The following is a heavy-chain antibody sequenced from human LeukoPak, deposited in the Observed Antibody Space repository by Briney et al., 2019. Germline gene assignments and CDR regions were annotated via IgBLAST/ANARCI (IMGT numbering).Heavy chain of an antibody. Sequence: ASVKVSCKASGYTFTNYYIHWVRQAPGQGLEWMGIINPSGGTTYYAQKFQGRVTITADESTSTAYMELSSLRSEDTAVYYCARVGGSSSGPRYYFDYWGQGTLVTVSS. D-gene: IGHD6-13*01. V-gene: IGHV1-46*01. CDR1: GYTFTNYY. J-gene: IGHJ4*02. CDR2: INPSGGTT. CDR3: ARVGGSSSGPRYYFDY.